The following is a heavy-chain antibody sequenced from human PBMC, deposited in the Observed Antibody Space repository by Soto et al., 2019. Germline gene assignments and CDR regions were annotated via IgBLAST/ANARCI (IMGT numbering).Heavy chain of an antibody. CDR1: GGTFSSYA. Sequence: QVQLVQSGAEVKKPGSSVKVSCKASGGTFSSYAISWVRQAPGQGLEWMGGIIPIFGTANYAQKFQGRVTITADESTSTAYMELSSLRSEDTAVYYCARDRGGCSSTSYYNKGFNWFDPWGQGTLVTVSS. D-gene: IGHD2-2*02. CDR2: IIPIFGTA. J-gene: IGHJ5*02. CDR3: ARDRGGCSSTSYYNKGFNWFDP. V-gene: IGHV1-69*01.